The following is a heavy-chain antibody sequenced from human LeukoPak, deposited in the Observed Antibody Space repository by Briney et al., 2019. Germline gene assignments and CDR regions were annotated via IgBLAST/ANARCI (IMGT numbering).Heavy chain of an antibody. CDR1: GYSISSGYY. D-gene: IGHD5-24*01. CDR3: ARVEPPNWFDP. V-gene: IGHV4-38-2*01. CDR2: IYHSGST. J-gene: IGHJ5*02. Sequence: SETLSPTCAVSGYSISSGYYWGWIRQPPGKGLEWIGSIYHSGSTYYNLSLKSRVTISVDTSKNQFSLKLSSVTAADTAVYYCARVEPPNWFDPWGQGTLVTVSS.